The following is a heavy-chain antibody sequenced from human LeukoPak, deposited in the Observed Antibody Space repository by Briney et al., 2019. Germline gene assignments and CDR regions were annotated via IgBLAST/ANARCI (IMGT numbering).Heavy chain of an antibody. Sequence: GASVKVSCKASGYTFTGYYMHWVRQAPGQGLEWMGRINPNSGGTNYAQKFQGRVTMTRDPSISTAYMELSRLRSDDTAVYYCARDRSGPSGYSSSWVDYWGQGTLVTVSS. D-gene: IGHD6-13*01. J-gene: IGHJ4*02. V-gene: IGHV1-2*06. CDR3: ARDRSGPSGYSSSWVDY. CDR1: GYTFTGYY. CDR2: INPNSGGT.